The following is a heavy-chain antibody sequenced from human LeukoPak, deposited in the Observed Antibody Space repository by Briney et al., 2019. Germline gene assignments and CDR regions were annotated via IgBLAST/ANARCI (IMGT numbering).Heavy chain of an antibody. CDR3: ARHPYSGSYHFDY. CDR1: GYTFTGYY. CDR2: ISSNSGGT. Sequence: ASVKVSCKASGYTFTGYYIHWVRQAPGQGLEWMGWISSNSGGTNSAQKFQGRVTMTRDTSISTAYMELSRLRSDDTAVYYCARHPYSGSYHFDYWGQGTLVTVSS. D-gene: IGHD1-26*01. V-gene: IGHV1-2*02. J-gene: IGHJ4*02.